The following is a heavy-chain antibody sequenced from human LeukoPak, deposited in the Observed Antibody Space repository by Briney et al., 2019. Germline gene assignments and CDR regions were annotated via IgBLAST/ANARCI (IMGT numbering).Heavy chain of an antibody. CDR1: GYTFTGYY. D-gene: IGHD1-7*01. CDR2: IDPNTGGT. Sequence: ASVTVSCTASGYTFTGYYMHWVRQAPGQGLEWMGWIDPNTGGTNYAQKFQGRVTMTRDTSISTAYMDLSRLRSDDTAVYYCVQFELDYWGQGTLVTVSS. CDR3: VQFELDY. V-gene: IGHV1-2*02. J-gene: IGHJ4*02.